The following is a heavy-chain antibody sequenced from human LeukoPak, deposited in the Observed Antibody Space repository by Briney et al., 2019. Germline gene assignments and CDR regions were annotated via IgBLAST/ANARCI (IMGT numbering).Heavy chain of an antibody. CDR1: GYTFATYG. V-gene: IGHV1-18*01. CDR3: ARVFQTPTIRSALDI. Sequence: ASVKVSCKASGYTFATYGFCWVRQAPGHGLEWMGWISANTGKTDYARKFQGRVTMTTDTSTSTAYMELRSLRPDDTAVYYCARVFQTPTIRSALDIWGQGTMVTVSS. CDR2: ISANTGKT. D-gene: IGHD2/OR15-2a*01. J-gene: IGHJ3*02.